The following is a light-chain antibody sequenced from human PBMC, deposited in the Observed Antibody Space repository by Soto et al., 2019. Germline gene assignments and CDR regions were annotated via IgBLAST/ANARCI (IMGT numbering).Light chain of an antibody. CDR3: PSFARSEDRCVV. Sequence: QSALTQPPSASGSPGQSVTISCTGTSTEIGGYNFVSWYQQQPGKAPTLLIYEVYKRPSGVPDRFSGSKSGNTASLTVSGLQADDVADYYCPSFARSEDRCVVFGGGTQLTVL. V-gene: IGLV2-8*01. CDR2: EVY. CDR1: STEIGGYNF. J-gene: IGLJ2*01.